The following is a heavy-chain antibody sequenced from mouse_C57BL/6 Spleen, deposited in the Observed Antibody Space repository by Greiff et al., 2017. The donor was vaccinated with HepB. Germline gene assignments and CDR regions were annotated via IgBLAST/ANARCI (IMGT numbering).Heavy chain of an antibody. CDR2: IRNKANGYTT. V-gene: IGHV7-3*01. CDR1: GFTFTDYY. CDR3: ARYPSNYWNFDV. J-gene: IGHJ1*03. Sequence: EVMLVESGGGLVQPGGSLSLSCAASGFTFTDYYMSWVRQPPGKALEWLGFIRNKANGYTTEYSASVKGRFTISRDNSQSNLYLQMNALRAEDSATYYCARYPSNYWNFDVWGTGTTVTVSS. D-gene: IGHD2-5*01.